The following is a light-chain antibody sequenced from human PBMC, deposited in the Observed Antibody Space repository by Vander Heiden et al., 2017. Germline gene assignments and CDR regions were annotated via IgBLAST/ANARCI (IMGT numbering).Light chain of an antibody. J-gene: IGLJ2*01. Sequence: SYVLTQPPSVSVAPGQTARITCGGDNIGSKSVHWYQQKPGQAPVLVVYDDSARPSGIPERFSGSNSENTATLTISRVEVGDEADYYCHVWDSSSDHVVCGGGTKLTVL. CDR2: DDS. V-gene: IGLV3-21*02. CDR1: NIGSKS. CDR3: HVWDSSSDHVV.